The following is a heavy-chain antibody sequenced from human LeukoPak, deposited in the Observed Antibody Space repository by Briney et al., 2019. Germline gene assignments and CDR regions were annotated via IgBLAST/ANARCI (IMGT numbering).Heavy chain of an antibody. V-gene: IGHV1-18*01. Sequence: GASVKVSCKASGYTFTSYGISWVRQAPGQGLERMGWISAYNGNTNYAQKLQGRVTMTTDTSTSTAYMELRSLRSDDTAVYYCARGRRITIFGVVIDFDYWGQGTLVTVSS. D-gene: IGHD3-3*01. CDR3: ARGRRITIFGVVIDFDY. CDR2: ISAYNGNT. CDR1: GYTFTSYG. J-gene: IGHJ4*02.